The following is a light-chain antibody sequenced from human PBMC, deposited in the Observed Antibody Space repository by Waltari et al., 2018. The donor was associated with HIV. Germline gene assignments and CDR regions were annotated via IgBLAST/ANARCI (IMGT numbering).Light chain of an antibody. Sequence: DIVMTQSPLSLPVTPGEPASISCRSSQSLLQSNGYNYLDCYLQRPGQSPQLLIYLGANRASGVPDRFSGSGSGTDFTLKISRVEAEDVGVYYCMQGLQSPRTFAQGTKVEIK. CDR1: QSLLQSNGYNY. V-gene: IGKV2-28*01. CDR3: MQGLQSPRT. CDR2: LGA. J-gene: IGKJ1*01.